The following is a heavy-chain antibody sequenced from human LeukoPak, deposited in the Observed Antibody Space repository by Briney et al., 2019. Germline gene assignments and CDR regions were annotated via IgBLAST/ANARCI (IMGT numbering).Heavy chain of an antibody. CDR1: GGSISSGGYY. V-gene: IGHV4-31*03. D-gene: IGHD3-10*01. Sequence: SETLSLTCTVSGGSISSGGYYWSWIRQHPGKGLEWIGYIYYSGSTYYNPSLKSRVTISVDTSKNQFSLKLSSVTAADTAVYYYARGGSVALDYWGQGTLVTVSS. CDR3: ARGGSVALDY. CDR2: IYYSGST. J-gene: IGHJ4*02.